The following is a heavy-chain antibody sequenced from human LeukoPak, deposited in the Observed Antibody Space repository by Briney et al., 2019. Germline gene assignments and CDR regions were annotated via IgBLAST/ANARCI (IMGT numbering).Heavy chain of an antibody. D-gene: IGHD3-22*01. CDR1: GGSISSGRYD. V-gene: IGHV4-61*02. CDR3: AREGVYYDSSGYPDS. J-gene: IGHJ4*02. Sequence: SETLSLTCTVSGGSISSGRYDGSWIRQPAGKGLEWIGRIYTSGSTNYNPSLNSRVTISVDTSKTQFALKLSSVPAADTAVYYCAREGVYYDSSGYPDSWGQGTLVTVSS. CDR2: IYTSGST.